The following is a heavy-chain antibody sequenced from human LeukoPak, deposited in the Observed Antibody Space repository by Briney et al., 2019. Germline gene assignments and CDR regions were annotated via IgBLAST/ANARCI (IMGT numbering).Heavy chain of an antibody. D-gene: IGHD5-18*01. V-gene: IGHV1-24*01. CDR3: AVTWIQLWPRFDP. Sequence: ASVKVSCKASGYTFTSYGISWVRQAPGQGLEWMGGFDPEDGETIYAQKFQGRVTMTEDTSTDTAYMELSSLRSEDTAVYYCAVTWIQLWPRFDPWGQGTLVTVSS. CDR2: FDPEDGET. J-gene: IGHJ5*02. CDR1: GYTFTSYG.